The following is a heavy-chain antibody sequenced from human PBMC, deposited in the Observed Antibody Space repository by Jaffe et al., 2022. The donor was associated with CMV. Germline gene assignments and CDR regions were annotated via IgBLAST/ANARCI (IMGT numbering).Heavy chain of an antibody. Sequence: EVQLVESGGGLVKPGGSLRLSCAASGFTFSSYSMNWVRQAPGKGLEWVSSISSSSSYIYYADSVKGRFTISRDNAKNSLYLQMNSLRAEDTAVYYCARDRRGARWYDILTGYSETWNYYMDVWGKGTTVTVSS. V-gene: IGHV3-21*01. CDR2: ISSSSSYI. J-gene: IGHJ6*03. D-gene: IGHD3-9*01. CDR1: GFTFSSYS. CDR3: ARDRRGARWYDILTGYSETWNYYMDV.